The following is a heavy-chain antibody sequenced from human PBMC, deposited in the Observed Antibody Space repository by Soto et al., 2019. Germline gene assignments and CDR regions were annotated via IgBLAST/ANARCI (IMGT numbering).Heavy chain of an antibody. Sequence: QVQLVQSGPEVKKPGASVEVSCKSSGSTFPSYGISWVRQAHGQGLEWMGWISTYKGNTNYAQKFQGRVTMTTDTSTSTAYMDLRSLRSYDTAVYYCASRAPAFDYWGQGTLVTVSS. CDR3: ASRAPAFDY. V-gene: IGHV1-18*01. CDR1: GSTFPSYG. CDR2: ISTYKGNT. J-gene: IGHJ4*02.